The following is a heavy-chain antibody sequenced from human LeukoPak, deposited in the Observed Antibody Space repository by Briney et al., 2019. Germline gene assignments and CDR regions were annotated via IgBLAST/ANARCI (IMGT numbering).Heavy chain of an antibody. CDR1: GFTFSNAW. V-gene: IGHV3-15*01. Sequence: GGSLRLSCAASGFTFSNAWMRWVRQAPGKGLEWVGRIKSKTDGGTTDYAAPVKGRFTISRDDSKNTLYLQMNSLKTEDTAVYYCTTDLKGCSGGSCYSRGHFDYWGQGTLVTVSS. J-gene: IGHJ4*02. D-gene: IGHD2-15*01. CDR3: TTDLKGCSGGSCYSRGHFDY. CDR2: IKSKTDGGTT.